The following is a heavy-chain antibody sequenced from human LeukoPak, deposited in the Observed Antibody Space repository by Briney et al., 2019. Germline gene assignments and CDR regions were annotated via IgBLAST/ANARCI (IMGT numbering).Heavy chain of an antibody. J-gene: IGHJ3*02. V-gene: IGHV3-64D*09. CDR1: GFTFSSYA. CDR3: ATNRGWASGDAFDI. D-gene: IGHD5-24*01. Sequence: GGSLILSCSASGFTFSSYAMHWVRQAPGKGLEYVSAISSNGGSTYYADSVKGRFTISRDNSKNTLYLQMSSLRAEDTAVYYCATNRGWASGDAFDIWGQGTMVTVSS. CDR2: ISSNGGST.